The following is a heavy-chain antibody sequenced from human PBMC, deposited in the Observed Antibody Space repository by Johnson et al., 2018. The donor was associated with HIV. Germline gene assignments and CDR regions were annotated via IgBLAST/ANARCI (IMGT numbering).Heavy chain of an antibody. J-gene: IGHJ3*02. CDR3: ARDLRGYYVSSGYRYLDAFDI. D-gene: IGHD3-22*01. Sequence: VQLVESGGGLVQPGGSLRLSCVASGFTFSTYWMSCVRQAPGPGLEWVADINQDGSGKCYMDSGKGRCNISRDNAKNSLYLKMNILRAEDTALYSCARDLRGYYVSSGYRYLDAFDIWGQGTMVTVSS. V-gene: IGHV3-7*03. CDR1: GFTFSTYW. CDR2: INQDGSGK.